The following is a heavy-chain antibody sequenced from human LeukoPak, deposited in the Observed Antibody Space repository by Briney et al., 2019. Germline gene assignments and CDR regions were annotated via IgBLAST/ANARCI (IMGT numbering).Heavy chain of an antibody. CDR2: IWYDGSNK. V-gene: IGHV3-33*08. CDR1: GFTVSSNY. D-gene: IGHD2-2*02. J-gene: IGHJ4*02. CDR3: ARGPPYCSSNSCYMSY. Sequence: QPGRSLRLSCAASGFTVSSNYMSWVRQAPGKGLEWVAVIWYDGSNKYYADSVKGRFTISRDNSKNTLHLQMNSLRAEDTAVYYCARGPPYCSSNSCYMSYWGQGTLVTVSS.